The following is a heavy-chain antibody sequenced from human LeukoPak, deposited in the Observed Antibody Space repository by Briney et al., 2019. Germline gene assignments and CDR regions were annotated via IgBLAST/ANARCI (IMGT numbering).Heavy chain of an antibody. V-gene: IGHV3-30*04. D-gene: IGHD5-18*01. CDR2: ISYDGSNK. Sequence: GGSLRLSCAASGFTFSSYAMHWVRQAPGKGLEWVAVISYDGSNKYYADSVKGRFTISRDNSKNTLYLQMNSLRAEDTAVYYCARAGRGVQLWLNPLWYWGQGTLVTVSS. CDR3: ARAGRGVQLWLNPLWY. CDR1: GFTFSSYA. J-gene: IGHJ4*02.